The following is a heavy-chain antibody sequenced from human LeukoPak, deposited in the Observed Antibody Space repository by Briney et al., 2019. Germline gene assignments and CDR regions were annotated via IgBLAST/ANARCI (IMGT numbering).Heavy chain of an antibody. D-gene: IGHD3-22*01. CDR2: TYYRSKWYN. J-gene: IGHJ3*02. CDR1: GDSVSTNSAA. CDR3: AREESDDRSPLTDAFDI. V-gene: IGHV6-1*01. Sequence: SQTLSLTCAISGDSVSTNSAAWNWIRQSPSRGLEWLGRTYYRSKWYNDYAVSVKSRITINPDTSKNQFSLQLNSVTPEDTAVYYCAREESDDRSPLTDAFDIWGQGTMVTVSS.